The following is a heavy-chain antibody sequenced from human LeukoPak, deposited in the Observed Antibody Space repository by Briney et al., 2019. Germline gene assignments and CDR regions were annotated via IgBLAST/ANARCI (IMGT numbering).Heavy chain of an antibody. CDR1: GGSISSYY. V-gene: IGHV4-59*01. D-gene: IGHD3-10*01. CDR3: ATTRKVRGVIGTWFDP. CDR2: IYYSGST. J-gene: IGHJ5*02. Sequence: SETLSLTCTVSGGSISSYYWSWIRQPPGKGLEWIGYIYYSGSTNYNPSLKSRVTISVDTSKNQFSLKLSSVTAADTAVYYCATTRKVRGVIGTWFDPWGQGTLVTVSS.